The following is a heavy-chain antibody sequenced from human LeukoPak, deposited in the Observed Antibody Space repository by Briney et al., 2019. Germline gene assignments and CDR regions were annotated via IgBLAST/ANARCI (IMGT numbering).Heavy chain of an antibody. Sequence: AGRSLRLSCAASGFTFDDYAMHWVRQAPGKGLEWVSGIRWNSGSIGYADSVKGRFTISRDNAKNSLYLQMNSLRAEDMALYYCAKDIGDSYYYYMDVWGKGTTVTVSS. D-gene: IGHD2-21*01. J-gene: IGHJ6*03. CDR3: AKDIGDSYYYYMDV. CDR1: GFTFDDYA. CDR2: IRWNSGSI. V-gene: IGHV3-9*03.